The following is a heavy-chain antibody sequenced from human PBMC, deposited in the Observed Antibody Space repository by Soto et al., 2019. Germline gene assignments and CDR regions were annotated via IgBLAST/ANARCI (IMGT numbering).Heavy chain of an antibody. D-gene: IGHD3-9*01. CDR2: IWYDGSSQ. J-gene: IGHJ4*02. CDR1: GFNFNTYG. V-gene: IGHV3-33*01. CDR3: ARDKFPRTSPGYYLDY. Sequence: VQPGKSLTLSCEASGFNFNTYGMHWVRQAPGKGLEWVAVIWYDGSSQSYVDSVKGRFTISRDNSKNTVSLQMNSLRAEDTAVYYCARDKFPRTSPGYYLDYWGQGTLVTVSS.